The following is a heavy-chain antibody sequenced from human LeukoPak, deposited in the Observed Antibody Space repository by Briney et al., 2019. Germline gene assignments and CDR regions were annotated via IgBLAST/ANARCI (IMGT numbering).Heavy chain of an antibody. CDR3: AREKVRGGNPFDY. V-gene: IGHV3-53*01. CDR2: IYSGGST. Sequence: PGGSLRLSCAASGFTVSSNYMSWVRQAPGKGLEWVSVIYSGGSTYYADSVKGRFTISRDNSKNTLYLQMNSLRAEDTAVYYCAREKVRGGNPFDYWGQGTLVDVSS. J-gene: IGHJ4*02. CDR1: GFTVSSNY. D-gene: IGHD4-23*01.